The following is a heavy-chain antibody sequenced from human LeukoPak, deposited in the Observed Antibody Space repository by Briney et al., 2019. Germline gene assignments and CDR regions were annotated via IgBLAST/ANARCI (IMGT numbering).Heavy chain of an antibody. CDR1: GFTFSSYA. D-gene: IGHD4-17*01. J-gene: IGHJ1*01. Sequence: GASLGLSCAASGFTFSSYAMSWVRQAPGKGLEWVSAISGSGGSTYYADSVKGRFTISRDNSKNTLYLQMNSLRAEDTAVYYCAKVSDGDYEEYFQHWGQGTLVTVSS. CDR3: AKVSDGDYEEYFQH. V-gene: IGHV3-23*01. CDR2: ISGSGGST.